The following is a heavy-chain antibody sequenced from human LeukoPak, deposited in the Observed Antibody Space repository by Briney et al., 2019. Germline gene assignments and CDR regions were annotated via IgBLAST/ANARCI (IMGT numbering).Heavy chain of an antibody. J-gene: IGHJ4*02. V-gene: IGHV3-7*04. CDR2: IKQDGSEK. CDR3: ARATYYSDSSGYYDLTYYFDY. CDR1: GFTFSSYW. Sequence: GRSLRLSCAASGFTFSSYWMSWVRQAAGKGLEWGANIKQDGSEKYYVDSVKGRFTISRDNAKNSLYLQMNSLRAEDTAVYYCARATYYSDSSGYYDLTYYFDYWGQGTLVTVSS. D-gene: IGHD3-22*01.